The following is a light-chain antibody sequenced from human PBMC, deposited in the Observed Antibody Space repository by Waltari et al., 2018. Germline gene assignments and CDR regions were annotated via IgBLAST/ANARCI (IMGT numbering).Light chain of an antibody. Sequence: RAKQGISRGLGLYQHQAGKAPRLLISDESTLESGVPSRFSGSRSESEFTLTISSVQPGDSATYYCQQFLNYPYKFGQGTKVDI. CDR1: QGISRG. J-gene: IGKJ2*01. V-gene: IGKV1-5*01. CDR3: QQFLNYPYK. CDR2: DES.